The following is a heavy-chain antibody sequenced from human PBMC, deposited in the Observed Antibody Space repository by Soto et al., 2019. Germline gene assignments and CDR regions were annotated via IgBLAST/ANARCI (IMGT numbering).Heavy chain of an antibody. D-gene: IGHD3-3*01. CDR3: ARGDFWSGYYDWYFDL. Sequence: GGSLRLSCAASGFTFSDYYMSWIRQAPGKGLKWVSYISSSGSTIYYADSVKGRFTISRDNAKNSLYLQMNSLRAEDTAVYYCARGDFWSGYYDWYFDLWGRGTLVTVSS. J-gene: IGHJ2*01. CDR1: GFTFSDYY. CDR2: ISSSGSTI. V-gene: IGHV3-11*04.